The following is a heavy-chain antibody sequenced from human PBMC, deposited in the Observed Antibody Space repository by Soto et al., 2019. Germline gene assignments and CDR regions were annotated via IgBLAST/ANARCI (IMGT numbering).Heavy chain of an antibody. D-gene: IGHD6-6*01. V-gene: IGHV4-30-4*01. J-gene: IGHJ4*02. CDR2: IYYSGRT. CDR3: ARDRSNSPDYFDY. CDR1: GGSINSDAYY. Sequence: SETLSLTCTVSGGSINSDAYYWSWIRQPPGKGLEWVGHIYYSGRTYYNPSLESRLTISLDTSKNQFSLSLSSVTASDTAVYYCARDRSNSPDYFDYWGRGTLVTVSS.